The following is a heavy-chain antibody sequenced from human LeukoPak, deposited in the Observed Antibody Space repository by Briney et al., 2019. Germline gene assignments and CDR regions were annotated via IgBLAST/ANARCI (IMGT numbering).Heavy chain of an antibody. CDR1: GGSISSYY. CDR2: IYYSGST. V-gene: IGHV4-59*01. CDR3: ARDLVGAAAGFDI. J-gene: IGHJ3*02. Sequence: SETLSLTCTVSGGSISSYYWSWIRQPPGKGLEWIGYIYYSGSTNYNPSLKSRVTISVDTSKNQFSLKLSSVTAADTAVYYCARDLVGAAAGFDIWGQGTMVTVSS. D-gene: IGHD1-26*01.